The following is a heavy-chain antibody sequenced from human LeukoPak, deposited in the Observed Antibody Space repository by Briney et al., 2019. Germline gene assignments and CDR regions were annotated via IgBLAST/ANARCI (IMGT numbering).Heavy chain of an antibody. CDR1: GGSLSSYY. Sequence: SETLSLKCTVSGGSLSSYYWSWIRQPAGKGLEWIGRIHTTGTTHYNPSLKGRISMSMDTSRNQFSLKVNSVTAADTAVYYCTRERGIGSGYFRFDYWGQGSLVTVSS. CDR2: IHTTGTT. V-gene: IGHV4-4*07. CDR3: TRERGIGSGYFRFDY. D-gene: IGHD3-22*01. J-gene: IGHJ4*02.